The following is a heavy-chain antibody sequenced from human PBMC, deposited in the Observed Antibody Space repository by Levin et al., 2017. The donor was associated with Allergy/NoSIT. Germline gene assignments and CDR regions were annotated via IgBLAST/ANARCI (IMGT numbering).Heavy chain of an antibody. V-gene: IGHV1-69*02. CDR2: IIPILGIA. J-gene: IGHJ4*02. CDR3: ARGSHYGDYVFDY. D-gene: IGHD4-17*01. Sequence: EASVKVSCKASGGTFSSYTISWVRQAPGQGLEWMGRIIPILGIANYAQKFQGRVTITADKSTSTAHMELSSLRSEDTAVYYCARGSHYGDYVFDYWGQGTLVTVSS. CDR1: GGTFSSYT.